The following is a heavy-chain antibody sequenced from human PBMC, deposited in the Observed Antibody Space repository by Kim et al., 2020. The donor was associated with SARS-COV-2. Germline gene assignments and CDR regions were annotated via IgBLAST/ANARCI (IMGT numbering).Heavy chain of an antibody. CDR3: ARSGANRKPGYSYGSMSNLYFGY. CDR2: ISSSSSYI. Sequence: GGSLRLSCAASGFTFSSYSMNWVRQAPGKGLEWVSSISSSSSYIYYADSVKGRFTISSDNAKNSLYLQMNSLRAEDTAVCYCARSGANRKPGYSYGSMSNLYFGYWGQGTLVTVSS. V-gene: IGHV3-21*01. D-gene: IGHD5-18*01. J-gene: IGHJ4*02. CDR1: GFTFSSYS.